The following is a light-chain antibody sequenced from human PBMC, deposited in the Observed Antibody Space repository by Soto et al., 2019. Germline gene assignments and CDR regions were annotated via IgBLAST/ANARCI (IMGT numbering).Light chain of an antibody. J-gene: IGLJ3*02. Sequence: QSALTQPHSASGSPGQSVAISCTGTSSDVGGYNYVSWYQQHPGKAPKLMIYEVTKRPSGVPDRFSGSKSGNTASLTVSGLQAEDDADYYCSSHAGINNVVFGGGTKVTVL. CDR1: SSDVGGYNY. CDR3: SSHAGINNVV. CDR2: EVT. V-gene: IGLV2-8*01.